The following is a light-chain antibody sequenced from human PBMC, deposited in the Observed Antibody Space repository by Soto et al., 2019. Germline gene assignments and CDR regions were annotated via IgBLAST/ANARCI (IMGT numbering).Light chain of an antibody. V-gene: IGKV1-6*01. Sequence: AIQMTQSPSSLSASVGDRATITCRASQGIRNDVAWYQQKPGKAPTLLINAASTLQSGVPPRFSGSGSGTDFTLTISSLQPEDFAAYYCLQDYNFPYTFGQGTKLEIK. CDR1: QGIRND. J-gene: IGKJ2*01. CDR3: LQDYNFPYT. CDR2: AAS.